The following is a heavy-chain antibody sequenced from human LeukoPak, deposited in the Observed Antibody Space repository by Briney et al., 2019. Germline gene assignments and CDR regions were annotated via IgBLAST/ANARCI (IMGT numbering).Heavy chain of an antibody. J-gene: IGHJ6*03. Sequence: SETLSLTCAVSGGSISSGVYSWSWIRQPPGKGLEWIGYIYYSGSTYYNPSLKSRVTISLDTSKNQFSLKLSSVTAADTAIYYCARDFSSSSTVYYYYYMDVWGKGTTVTVSS. CDR3: ARDFSSSSTVYYYYYMDV. CDR2: IYYSGST. V-gene: IGHV4-30-4*07. CDR1: GGSISSGVYS. D-gene: IGHD6-6*01.